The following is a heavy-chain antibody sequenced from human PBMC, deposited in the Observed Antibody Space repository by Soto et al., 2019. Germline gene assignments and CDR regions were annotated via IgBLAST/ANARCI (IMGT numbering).Heavy chain of an antibody. CDR3: ARIGPLTNNYARYV. V-gene: IGHV3-33*01. Sequence: QVQLVESGGGVVQPGRSLSLSCVASGFTFTSHGMHWVRQAPVKGLEWVAVIGYDGSQKYYADSVKGRFTISRDHSRNTVYAPMNNLRVDDTAVYYCARIGPLTNNYARYVWGRRTTVIVSS. J-gene: IGHJ6*02. D-gene: IGHD7-27*01. CDR1: GFTFTSHG. CDR2: IGYDGSQK.